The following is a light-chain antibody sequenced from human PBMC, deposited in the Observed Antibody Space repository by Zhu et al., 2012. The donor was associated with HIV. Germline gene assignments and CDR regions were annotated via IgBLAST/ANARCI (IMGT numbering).Light chain of an antibody. CDR2: ASS. Sequence: DIQMTQSPSSLSASVGDRVCITCRASQSIGTYLNWYQQKPGRAPKLLIYASSNLQSGVPSRFSGSGSGRDFTLTITNLQPEDFATYYCQQSYSAPPFTFGPGTKMDI. CDR3: QQSYSAPPFT. CDR1: QSIGTY. J-gene: IGKJ3*01. V-gene: IGKV1-39*01.